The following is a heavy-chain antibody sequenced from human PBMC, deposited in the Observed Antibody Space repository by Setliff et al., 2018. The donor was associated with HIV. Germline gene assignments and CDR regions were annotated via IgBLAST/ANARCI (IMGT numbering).Heavy chain of an antibody. D-gene: IGHD6-19*01. CDR1: AYSSTTSW. CDR2: IAPRDSYT. V-gene: IGHV5-10-1*01. Sequence: GESLKISCKVSAYSSTTSWITWVRQMPGKGLEWMGRIAPRDSYTDYSPSFEGHVTISFDKSVSTAYLQWSSLKASDTAMYHCARLEVAGAYSYYYMDVWGKGTTVTVSS. CDR3: ARLEVAGAYSYYYMDV. J-gene: IGHJ6*03.